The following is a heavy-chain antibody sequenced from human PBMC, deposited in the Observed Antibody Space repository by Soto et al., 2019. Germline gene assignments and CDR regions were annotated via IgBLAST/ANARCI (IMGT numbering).Heavy chain of an antibody. CDR2: ISDSSDRT. J-gene: IGHJ4*02. CDR1: GFTFSSYA. Sequence: EAQLLESGGGLVQPGGSLRLSCAASGFTFSSYAMSWVRQAPGKGLEWVSSISDSSDRTYYADSVKGRFIISRDNSKNTLYVQMNSLRAEDTAVYYCARVKTWAYLDFWGQGSLVTVSS. V-gene: IGHV3-23*01. D-gene: IGHD1-26*01. CDR3: ARVKTWAYLDF.